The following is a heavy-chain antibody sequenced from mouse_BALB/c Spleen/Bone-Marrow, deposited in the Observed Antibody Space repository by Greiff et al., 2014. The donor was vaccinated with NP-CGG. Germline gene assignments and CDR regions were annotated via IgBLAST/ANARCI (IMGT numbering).Heavy chain of an antibody. CDR3: ARGNYYDYDYFDY. CDR2: INPYNDGT. J-gene: IGHJ2*01. D-gene: IGHD2-4*01. CDR1: GYTFTSYV. V-gene: IGHV1-14*01. Sequence: EVKLQESGPELVKPGASVKMSCKASGYTFTSYVMHWVKQKPGQGLEWIGYINPYNDGTTYNEKFKGKATLTSDESSSTAYMELSSLTSEDSAVYYCARGNYYDYDYFDYWGQGTTLTVSS.